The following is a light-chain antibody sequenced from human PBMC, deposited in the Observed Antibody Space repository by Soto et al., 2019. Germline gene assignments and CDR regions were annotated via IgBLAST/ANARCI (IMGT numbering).Light chain of an antibody. Sequence: QSVLTQPPSASGTPGQRVTISCSGSSSNIGSLSVDWYQHLPGTAPKLLIYSDYQRPSGVPDRFSGSKSGTSASLAISGLQSEDDADYYCAAWNGTLNGLYVFGTGTKLTDL. V-gene: IGLV1-44*01. J-gene: IGLJ1*01. CDR3: AAWNGTLNGLYV. CDR1: SSNIGSLS. CDR2: SDY.